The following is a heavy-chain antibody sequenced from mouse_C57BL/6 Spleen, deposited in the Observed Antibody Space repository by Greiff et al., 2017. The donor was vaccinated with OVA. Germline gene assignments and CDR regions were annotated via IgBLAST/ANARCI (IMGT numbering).Heavy chain of an antibody. D-gene: IGHD2-4*01. Sequence: VQLQQSGPELVKPGASVKIPCKASGYTFTDYNMDWVKQSHGKSLEWIGDITPNNGGTIYNQKFKGKATLTVDKSSSTAYMELRSLTSEDTAVYYCARLSYYDYDENYFDYWGQGTTLTVSS. CDR3: ARLSYYDYDENYFDY. V-gene: IGHV1-18*01. CDR2: ITPNNGGT. CDR1: GYTFTDYN. J-gene: IGHJ2*01.